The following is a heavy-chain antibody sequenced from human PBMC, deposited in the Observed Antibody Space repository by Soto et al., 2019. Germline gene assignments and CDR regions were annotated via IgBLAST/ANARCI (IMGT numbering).Heavy chain of an antibody. D-gene: IGHD6-6*01. V-gene: IGHV3-64*01. CDR3: ARRSRPDFYYMDV. Sequence: EVPLAESGGGLAQPGGSLRLSRAASGFTLSGYAMDWVRQAPGKGLEYVSGISSNGVGTYYANSVQGRFTNSRDNSKNTVYLQMGSLGHEDMAVYYCARRSRPDFYYMDVWGKGTTVTVSS. CDR1: GFTLSGYA. J-gene: IGHJ6*03. CDR2: ISSNGVGT.